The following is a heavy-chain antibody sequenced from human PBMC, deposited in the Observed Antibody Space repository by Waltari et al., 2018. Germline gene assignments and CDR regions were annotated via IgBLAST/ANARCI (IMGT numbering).Heavy chain of an antibody. Sequence: QVQLQESGPGLVKPSETLSLTCTVSGGSISRYYWSWIRQPPGKGLEWIGYIYYSGSTNYNPSLKSRVTISVDTSKNQFSLKLSSVTAADTAVYYCARAEQLGPFDYWGQGTLVTVSS. J-gene: IGHJ4*02. CDR3: ARAEQLGPFDY. V-gene: IGHV4-59*01. D-gene: IGHD6-6*01. CDR1: GGSISRYY. CDR2: IYYSGST.